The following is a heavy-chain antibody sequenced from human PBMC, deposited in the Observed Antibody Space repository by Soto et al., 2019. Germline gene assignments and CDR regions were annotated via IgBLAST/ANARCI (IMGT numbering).Heavy chain of an antibody. CDR2: IWYDGSNK. Sequence: GGSMRLSCTTSGLKFIAYGRHWVRQAPGKGLEWVAIIWYDGSNKYYADSVKGRFTISRDNSKNTLYLQMNSLRAEDTALYYCARADCTGAYCYSWPFNYGVDVWGQGTTVTVSS. CDR1: GLKFIAYG. D-gene: IGHD2-15*01. V-gene: IGHV3-33*08. J-gene: IGHJ6*02. CDR3: ARADCTGAYCYSWPFNYGVDV.